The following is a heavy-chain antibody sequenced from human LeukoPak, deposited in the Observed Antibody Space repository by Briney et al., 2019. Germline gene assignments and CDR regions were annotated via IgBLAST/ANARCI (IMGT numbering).Heavy chain of an antibody. J-gene: IGHJ4*02. CDR3: ARDDLWYSSSWGTIDY. CDR1: GFTFSSYA. CDR2: ISYDGSNK. D-gene: IGHD6-13*01. V-gene: IGHV3-30*04. Sequence: GSLRLSCAASGFTFSSYAMHWVRQAPGKGLEWVAVISYDGSNKYYADSVKGRFTISRDNSKNTLYLQMNSLRAEDTAVYYCARDDLWYSSSWGTIDYWGQGALVTVSS.